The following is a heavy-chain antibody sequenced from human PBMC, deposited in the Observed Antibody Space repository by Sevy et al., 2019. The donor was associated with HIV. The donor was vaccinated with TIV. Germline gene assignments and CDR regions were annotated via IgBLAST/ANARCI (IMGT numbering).Heavy chain of an antibody. CDR3: AREGDQQLGPFGY. CDR2: IKSEGSST. CDR1: GFTFSSYW. V-gene: IGHV3-74*01. J-gene: IGHJ4*02. D-gene: IGHD6-13*01. Sequence: GGSLRLSCAASGFTFSSYWMHWVRQVPGKGLVWVSRIKSEGSSTSYADSVKGRFTISRDNAKNTLYLQMNSLRAEDTAVYYCAREGDQQLGPFGYWGQGTLVTVSS.